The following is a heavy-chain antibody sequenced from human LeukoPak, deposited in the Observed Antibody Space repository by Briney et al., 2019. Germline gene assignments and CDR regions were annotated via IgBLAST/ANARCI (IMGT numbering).Heavy chain of an antibody. V-gene: IGHV4-4*07. CDR2: IYTSGST. CDR1: GGSINSNY. CDR3: ARDARYYYGSGPQHMDY. Sequence: SKTLSLTWTVSGGSINSNYWSWIRQPAGKGLEWIGRIYTSGSTNYNPSLKSRVTMSVDTSKNQFSLKLSSVTAADTAVYYCARDARYYYGSGPQHMDYWGQGTLVTVSS. D-gene: IGHD3-10*01. J-gene: IGHJ4*02.